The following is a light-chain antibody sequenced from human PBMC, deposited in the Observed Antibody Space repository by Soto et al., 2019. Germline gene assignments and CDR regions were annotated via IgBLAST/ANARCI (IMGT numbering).Light chain of an antibody. V-gene: IGKV3-20*01. CDR3: QHYET. Sequence: EIVLTQSPATLSVSPGERATLSCRASQSVPSSYLAWYQHRRGQAPRLLIFGASGRATGIPDRFSGSGSGTDFTLTIGRLEPEDFAVYFCQHYETFGQGTKVDI. J-gene: IGKJ1*01. CDR2: GAS. CDR1: QSVPSSY.